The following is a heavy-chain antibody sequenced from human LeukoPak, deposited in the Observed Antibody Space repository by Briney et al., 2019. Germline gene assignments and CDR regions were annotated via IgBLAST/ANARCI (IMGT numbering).Heavy chain of an antibody. D-gene: IGHD5-18*01. CDR1: GFSLSTSAVG. CDR2: IYWNDDK. V-gene: IGHV2-5*01. J-gene: IGHJ4*02. Sequence: SGPTLVKPTQTLTLTCTFSGFSLSTSAVGVGWIRQPPGKALEWLALIYWNDDKRYSPSLKSRLIITKDTSKNQVVLTMTNMDPVDTATYYCAHRRAQLWLQGGGYFDYWGQGTLVTVSS. CDR3: AHRRAQLWLQGGGYFDY.